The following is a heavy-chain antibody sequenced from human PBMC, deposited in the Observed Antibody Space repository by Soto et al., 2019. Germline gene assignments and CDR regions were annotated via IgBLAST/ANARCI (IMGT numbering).Heavy chain of an antibody. CDR1: GGSISSGGYS. Sequence: ETLSLTCAVSGGSISSGGYSWSWIRQPPGKGLEWVSAISGSGASTYYADSVKGRFTISRDNAKNSLYLQMNSLRAEDTAVYFCARDTNYYASGSGVDFWGQGTLVTVSS. V-gene: IGHV3-23*01. CDR2: ISGSGAST. CDR3: ARDTNYYASGSGVDF. D-gene: IGHD3-10*01. J-gene: IGHJ4*02.